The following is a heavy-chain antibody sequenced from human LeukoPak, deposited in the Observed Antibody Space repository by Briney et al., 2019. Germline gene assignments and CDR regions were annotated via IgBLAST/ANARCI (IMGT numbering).Heavy chain of an antibody. Sequence: PSETLSLTCTVSGGSISSGRNYWTWIRQPAGKGLEWIGRIYIFSGSTNYNPSLKSRVTISVDTSKNQFSLKLSSVTAADTAVYYCARGSSGYYYSYFDYWGQGTLVTVSS. CDR3: ARGSSGYYYSYFDY. J-gene: IGHJ4*02. CDR2: IYIFSGST. V-gene: IGHV4-61*10. D-gene: IGHD3-22*01. CDR1: GGSISSGRNY.